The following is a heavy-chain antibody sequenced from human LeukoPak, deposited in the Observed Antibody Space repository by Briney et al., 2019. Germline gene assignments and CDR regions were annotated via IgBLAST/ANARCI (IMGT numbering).Heavy chain of an antibody. D-gene: IGHD5-24*01. J-gene: IGHJ3*02. CDR1: GGSINNYY. V-gene: IGHV4-59*01. Sequence: SETLSLTCTVSGGSINNYYWSWLRQPLGKGLEWIGYIYYSGSTNYNPSLKSRVTISVDTSKNQFPLKLSSVTAADTAVYYCARGLLDGYTHPAAFDIWGQGTMVTVSS. CDR2: IYYSGST. CDR3: ARGLLDGYTHPAAFDI.